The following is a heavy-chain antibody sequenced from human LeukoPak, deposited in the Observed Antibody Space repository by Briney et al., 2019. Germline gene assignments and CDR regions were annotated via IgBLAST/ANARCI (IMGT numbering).Heavy chain of an antibody. CDR2: INPNSGGT. J-gene: IGHJ4*02. V-gene: IGHV1-2*02. CDR1: GYTFTGYY. D-gene: IGHD4-17*01. Sequence: ASVKVSCKASGYTFTGYYMHWVRQAPGQGLEWMGWINPNSGGTNYAQKFQGRVTMTRDTSISTAYMELSRLRSDDTAVYYCARVTTRVAPLTFDYWGQGTLVTVSS. CDR3: ARVTTRVAPLTFDY.